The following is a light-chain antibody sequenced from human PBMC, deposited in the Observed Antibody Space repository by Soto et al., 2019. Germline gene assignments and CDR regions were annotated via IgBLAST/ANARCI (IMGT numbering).Light chain of an antibody. J-gene: IGLJ1*01. CDR2: ANT. CDR1: SSNIGAGFD. V-gene: IGLV1-40*01. CDR3: QSYDSRLSEYV. Sequence: LTQPPSLYGAHGQRVTISCTGSSSNIGAGFDVHWYQQVPGTAPRLLINANTNRPSGVPDRFSGSKSGTSASLAITGLQPEDEADYFCQSYDSRLSEYVFGSGTKVTVL.